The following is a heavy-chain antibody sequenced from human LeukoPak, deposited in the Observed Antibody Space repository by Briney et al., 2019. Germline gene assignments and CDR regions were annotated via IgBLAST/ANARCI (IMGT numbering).Heavy chain of an antibody. D-gene: IGHD5-12*01. CDR2: IFPSGGEI. CDR3: ARVGLDRRGYSGYEAFDY. Sequence: PGGSLRLSCAASGFTFSTFAMIWVRQPPGKGLEWVSSIFPSGGEIHYADSVRGRFTISRDNSKSILSLQINSLRAEDTAVYYCARVGLDRRGYSGYEAFDYWGQGTLVTVSS. J-gene: IGHJ4*02. V-gene: IGHV3-23*01. CDR1: GFTFSTFA.